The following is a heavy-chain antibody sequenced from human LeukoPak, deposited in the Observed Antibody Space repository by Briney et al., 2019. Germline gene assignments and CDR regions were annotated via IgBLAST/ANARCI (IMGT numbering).Heavy chain of an antibody. CDR2: INPSGGST. J-gene: IGHJ3*02. CDR3: ARVGGIAVAGTVNDAFDI. Sequence: ASVKVSCKASGYTFTSYYMHWVRQAPGQGLEWMEIINPSGGSTSYAQKFQGRVTMTRDTSTSTVYMELSSLRSEDTAVYYCARVGGIAVAGTVNDAFDIWGQGTMVTVSS. D-gene: IGHD6-19*01. CDR1: GYTFTSYY. V-gene: IGHV1-46*01.